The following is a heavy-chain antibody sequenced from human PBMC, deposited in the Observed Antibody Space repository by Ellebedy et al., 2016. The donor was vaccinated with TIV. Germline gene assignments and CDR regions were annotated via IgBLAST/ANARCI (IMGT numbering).Heavy chain of an antibody. CDR2: IDGSGDNT. CDR1: GFTFSSYA. CDR3: AKDNEQGFGEPLWD. Sequence: PGGSLRLSCAASGFTFSSYAMSWVRQAPGKGLEWVSGIDGSGDNTFYADPVKGRFTISRDSSENTRYLQMKSLRDEDTAVYYCAKDNEQGFGEPLWDWGQGTLVTVSS. J-gene: IGHJ4*02. V-gene: IGHV3-23*01. D-gene: IGHD3-10*01.